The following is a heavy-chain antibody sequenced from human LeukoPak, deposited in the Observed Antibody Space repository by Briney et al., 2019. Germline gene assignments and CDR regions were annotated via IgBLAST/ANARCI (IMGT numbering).Heavy chain of an antibody. J-gene: IGHJ4*02. CDR1: GYTFTSYD. CDR2: MNPNSGNT. Sequence: ASVKVSCKASGYTFTSYDINWVRQATGQGLEWMGWMNPNSGNTGYAQKFQGRVTMTRDTSISTAYMELSSLRSEDTAVYYCARYDCSGGSCYFDYWGQGTLVTVSS. CDR3: ARYDCSGGSCYFDY. D-gene: IGHD2-15*01. V-gene: IGHV1-8*01.